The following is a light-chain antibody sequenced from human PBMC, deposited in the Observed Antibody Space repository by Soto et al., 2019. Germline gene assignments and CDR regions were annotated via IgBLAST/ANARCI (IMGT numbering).Light chain of an antibody. CDR2: DAS. J-gene: IGKJ1*01. CDR1: QSISSW. Sequence: DIQMTQSPSTLSASVGDRVTITCRASQSISSWLAWYQQKPGKAPKLLIYDASSLESGVPSRFSGSGSGTEFTLTISSLQPDDFATYYCQQYISYQWTFGQGTKVEIK. V-gene: IGKV1-5*01. CDR3: QQYISYQWT.